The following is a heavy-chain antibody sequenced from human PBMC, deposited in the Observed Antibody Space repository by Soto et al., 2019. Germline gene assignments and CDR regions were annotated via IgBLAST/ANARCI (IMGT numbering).Heavy chain of an antibody. Sequence: ASVKVSCKASGYTFTSYCMHWVRQAPGQGLEWMGLINPSGGSTSYAQKFQGRVTMTRDTSTSTDYMELSSLRYEDTAGYECARDRLVITIFGVVIPGGKWFDHWGQGTLVTVSS. D-gene: IGHD3-3*01. J-gene: IGHJ5*02. CDR1: GYTFTSYC. CDR3: ARDRLVITIFGVVIPGGKWFDH. V-gene: IGHV1-46*01. CDR2: INPSGGST.